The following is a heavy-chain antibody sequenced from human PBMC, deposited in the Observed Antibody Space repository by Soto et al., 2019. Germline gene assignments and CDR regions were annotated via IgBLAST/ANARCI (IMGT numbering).Heavy chain of an antibody. CDR2: ISYDERDE. Sequence: LVESEGGVVQPGRSLRLSCAASKFSFRSYGIHWVRQAPGKGLEWVALISYDERDEYYGDSVKGRFTISRDNSKSTLYLEMTNLRSDDMAMYYCARLVARVGGVTVVAYWGQGTLVTVSS. J-gene: IGHJ4*02. CDR3: ARLVARVGGVTVVAY. CDR1: KFSFRSYG. V-gene: IGHV3-30*03. D-gene: IGHD3-10*01.